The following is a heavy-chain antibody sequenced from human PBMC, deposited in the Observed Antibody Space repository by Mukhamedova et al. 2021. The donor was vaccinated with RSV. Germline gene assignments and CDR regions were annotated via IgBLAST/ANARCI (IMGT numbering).Heavy chain of an antibody. D-gene: IGHD5-18*01. CDR3: ASNSYGPFDY. Sequence: SYATHWVRQAPGKGLEWVAVISYDGSNKYYADSVKGRFTISRDNSKNTLYVQMNSLRPEDTAVYYCASNSYGPFDYWGQGTLVTV. J-gene: IGHJ4*02. CDR2: ISYDGSNK. CDR1: SYA. V-gene: IGHV3-30*04.